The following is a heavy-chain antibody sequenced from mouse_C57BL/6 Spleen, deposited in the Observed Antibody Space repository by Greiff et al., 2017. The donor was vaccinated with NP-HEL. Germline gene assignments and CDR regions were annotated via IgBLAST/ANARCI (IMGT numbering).Heavy chain of an antibody. CDR1: CYAFSSSW. J-gene: IGHJ3*01. CDR2: IYPGDGDT. V-gene: IGHV1-82*01. CDR3: ARSSYSNSWFAY. D-gene: IGHD2-5*01. Sequence: QVQLQQSGPELVKPGASVKISCKASCYAFSSSWVNWVKQRPGKGLEWIGRIYPGDGDTNYNGKFKGKATLTADKSSSTAYMQLSSLTSEDSAVYFCARSSYSNSWFAYWGQGTLVTVSA.